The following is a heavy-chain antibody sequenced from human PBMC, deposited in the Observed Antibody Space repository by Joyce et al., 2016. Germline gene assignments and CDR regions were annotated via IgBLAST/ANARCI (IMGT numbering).Heavy chain of an antibody. CDR2: INPKSGDT. V-gene: IGHV1-2*06. J-gene: IGHJ4*02. D-gene: IGHD2-8*02. CDR1: GYPFTDYS. CDR3: ARGDLLD. Sequence: QVQVVQSGAEVKKPGASVKVSCRASGYPFTDYSIHWVRQAPGQGLESMGRINPKSGDTNYAQNFQGRVTMTRDTSINTAYMELSSLRSDDTAVYYCARGDLLDWGQGTLVTVSS.